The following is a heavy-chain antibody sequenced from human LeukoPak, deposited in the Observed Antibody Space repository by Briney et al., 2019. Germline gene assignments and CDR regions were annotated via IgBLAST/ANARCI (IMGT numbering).Heavy chain of an antibody. CDR2: IWYDGSNK. J-gene: IGHJ4*02. V-gene: IGHV3-33*01. Sequence: PGGPLRLSCAASGFTFSSYGMHWVRQAPGKGLEWVAVIWYDGSNKYYADSVKGRFTISRDNSKNTLYLQMNSLRAEDTAVYYCARARGGYDFDYWGQGTLVTVSS. CDR1: GFTFSSYG. D-gene: IGHD5-12*01. CDR3: ARARGGYDFDY.